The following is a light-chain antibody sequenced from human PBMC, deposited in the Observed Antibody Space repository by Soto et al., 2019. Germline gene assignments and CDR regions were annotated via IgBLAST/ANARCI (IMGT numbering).Light chain of an antibody. J-gene: IGLJ1*01. V-gene: IGLV1-40*01. CDR3: QSYDSSLRGSYV. Sequence: SALTQPPSVAGAPGQRVTISCTGSSSNIGAGYDVHWYQQLPGTAPKLLIYGNSNRPSGVPDRFSGSKSGTSASLAITGLQAEDEADYYCQSYDSSLRGSYVFGTGTKVTVL. CDR2: GNS. CDR1: SSNIGAGYD.